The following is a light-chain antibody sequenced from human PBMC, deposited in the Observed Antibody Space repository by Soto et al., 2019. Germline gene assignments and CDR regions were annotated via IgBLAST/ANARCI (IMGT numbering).Light chain of an antibody. Sequence: EIVMTQSPATLSVSPGETATLSCRASQSVNSNLAWYQQKPGQAPRLLISDASTRAAGLPARFSGSGSGTVFTLIICSLLSEDFAVYFCQQSNNWPKTFGQGTKV. CDR3: QQSNNWPKT. CDR1: QSVNSN. J-gene: IGKJ1*01. V-gene: IGKV3-15*01. CDR2: DAS.